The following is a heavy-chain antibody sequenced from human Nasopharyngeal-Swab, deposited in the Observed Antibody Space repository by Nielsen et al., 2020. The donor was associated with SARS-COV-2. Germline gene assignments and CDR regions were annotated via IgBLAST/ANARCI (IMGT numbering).Heavy chain of an antibody. CDR2: ISGSGGST. V-gene: IGHV3-23*01. CDR1: GFTFSSYA. Sequence: GESLKISCAAPGFTFSSYAMSWVRQAPGKGLEWVSAISGSGGSTYYADSVKGRSTISRDNSKNTLYLQMNSLRAEDTAVYYCAKDPTRLWDVSIWGQGTLVTVSS. D-gene: IGHD3-16*01. CDR3: AKDPTRLWDVSI. J-gene: IGHJ4*02.